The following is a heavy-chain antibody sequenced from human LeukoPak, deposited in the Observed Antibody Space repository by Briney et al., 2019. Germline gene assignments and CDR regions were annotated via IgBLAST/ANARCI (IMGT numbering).Heavy chain of an antibody. CDR1: GFTFSSHP. CDR2: ISYDGGNK. J-gene: IGHJ4*02. CDR3: SEDNGYRNGHALVF. V-gene: IGHV3-30-3*01. Sequence: GGSLRPSCAAPGFTFSSHPMNGVRQAPGKGLEWVALISYDGGNKYYADSVEGRFTISRDNSKNTLYLQVNSLRAEDTAVYYCSEDNGYRNGHALVFWGQGTLVTVSS. D-gene: IGHD5-18*01.